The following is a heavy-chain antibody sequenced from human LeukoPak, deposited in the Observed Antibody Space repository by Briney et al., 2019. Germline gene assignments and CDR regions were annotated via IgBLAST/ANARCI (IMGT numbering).Heavy chain of an antibody. Sequence: GGSLRLSCAASGFTFSSYGMHWVRQAPGKGLEWVAVISYDGSNKYYADSVKGRFTISRDNAKNTFYLQMNSLRAEDTAVYYCVRASYIGTLPGYWGQGTLVSVFS. CDR3: VRASYIGTLPGY. J-gene: IGHJ4*02. V-gene: IGHV3-30*03. CDR1: GFTFSSYG. CDR2: ISYDGSNK. D-gene: IGHD5-12*01.